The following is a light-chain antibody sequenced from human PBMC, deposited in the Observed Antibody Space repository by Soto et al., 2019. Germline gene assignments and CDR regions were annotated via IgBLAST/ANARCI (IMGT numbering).Light chain of an antibody. CDR2: GAS. J-gene: IGKJ4*01. CDR3: QQSYSTPLT. Sequence: EIVVPESPAPLAVSSGERATLSFMASQSVSSTLAWYQQKPGQAPRLLIYGASTRATDIPARFSGSGSGTEFTLTISSLQPEDFATYYCQQSYSTPLTFGGGTKVDIK. V-gene: IGKV3-15*01. CDR1: QSVSST.